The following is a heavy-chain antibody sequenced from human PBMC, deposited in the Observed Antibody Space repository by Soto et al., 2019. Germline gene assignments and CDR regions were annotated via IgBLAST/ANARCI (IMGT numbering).Heavy chain of an antibody. Sequence: ASVKVSCKASGYTFTSYGISWVRQAPGQGLEWMGWISAYNGNTNYAQKLQGRVTMTTDTSTSTAYMELRSLRSDDTAMYYCARTLPYGSGSYYPFDYWGQGTLVTVSS. D-gene: IGHD3-10*01. J-gene: IGHJ4*02. V-gene: IGHV1-18*01. CDR2: ISAYNGNT. CDR3: ARTLPYGSGSYYPFDY. CDR1: GYTFTSYG.